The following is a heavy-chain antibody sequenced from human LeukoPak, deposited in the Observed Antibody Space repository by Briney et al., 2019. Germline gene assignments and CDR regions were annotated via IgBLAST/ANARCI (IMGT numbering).Heavy chain of an antibody. CDR1: GGSFSGYY. Sequence: PSETLSLTCAVYGGSFSGYYWSWIRQPPGKGLEWIGEINHSGSTNYNPSLKSRVTISVDTSKNQFSLKLSSVTAADTAVHCCARGSPSFGYYDSSGYYLGYYYYMDFWGKGTTVTVFS. D-gene: IGHD3-22*01. V-gene: IGHV4-34*01. J-gene: IGHJ6*03. CDR2: INHSGST. CDR3: ARGSPSFGYYDSSGYYLGYYYYMDF.